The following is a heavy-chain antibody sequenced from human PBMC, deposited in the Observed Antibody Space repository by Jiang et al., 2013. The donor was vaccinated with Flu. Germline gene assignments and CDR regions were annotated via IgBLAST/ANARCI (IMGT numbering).Heavy chain of an antibody. J-gene: IGHJ4*02. CDR3: ARAPNWNYLDY. D-gene: IGHD1-20*01. Sequence: GSGLVKPSETLSLTCTVSGGSISSYYWSWIRQPPGKGLEWIGYIYYSGSTNYNPSLKSRVTISVDTSKNQFSLKLSSVTAADTAVYYCARAPNWNYLDYWAREPWSPSP. CDR1: GGSISSYY. V-gene: IGHV4-59*01. CDR2: IYYSGST.